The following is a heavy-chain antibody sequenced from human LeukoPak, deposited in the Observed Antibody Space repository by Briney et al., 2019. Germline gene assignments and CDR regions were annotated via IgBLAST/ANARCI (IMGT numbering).Heavy chain of an antibody. V-gene: IGHV3-7*01. D-gene: IGHD6-13*01. Sequence: PGGSLRLSCAASGLTFTDFWMNWVRLAPGRGLEWLANINPDGNEKYYVDSVKGRFATSRDNAKNEVYLEMNSLRAEDTGVYYCSGRDSSRSPRAYWGQGTLVSVSS. CDR2: INPDGNEK. CDR3: SGRDSSRSPRAY. CDR1: GLTFTDFW. J-gene: IGHJ4*02.